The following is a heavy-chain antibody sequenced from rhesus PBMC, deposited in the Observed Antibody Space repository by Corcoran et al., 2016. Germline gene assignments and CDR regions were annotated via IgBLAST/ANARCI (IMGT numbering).Heavy chain of an antibody. CDR3: ARVRSSGWYRYYFDY. V-gene: IGHV4S11*01. CDR2: IDGRGSNT. CDR1: GGSISSNY. D-gene: IGHD6-31*01. J-gene: IGHJ4*01. Sequence: QVQLQESGPGLVKPLETLSLTCAVSGGSISSNYWSWIRQPPGKGLEWIGYIDGRGSNTNNNPSLKSRVTLSVDTSKNQCSLKLSSVTAADTAVYYCARVRSSGWYRYYFDYWGQGVLVTVSS.